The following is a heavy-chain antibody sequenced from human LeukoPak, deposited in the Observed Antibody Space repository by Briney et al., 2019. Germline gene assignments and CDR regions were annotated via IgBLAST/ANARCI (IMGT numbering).Heavy chain of an antibody. CDR2: IKRDASEK. CDR1: GFTFRTYW. J-gene: IGHJ3*02. V-gene: IGHV3-7*01. CDR3: AREAAGGTKGVSGTFDI. D-gene: IGHD6-13*01. Sequence: GGSLRLSCAASGFTFRTYWMSWVRQAPGKGLEWVASIKRDASEKYYVDSVKGRFTISRDNAKNSLYLQMNSLRAEDTAVYNCAREAAGGTKGVSGTFDIWGQGTMVTVSS.